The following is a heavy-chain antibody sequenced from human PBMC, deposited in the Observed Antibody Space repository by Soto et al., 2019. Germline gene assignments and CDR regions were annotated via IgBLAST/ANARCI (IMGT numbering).Heavy chain of an antibody. CDR3: ARGRLEACSSTSCYAYYYYYMDV. CDR1: GGSFSGYY. Sequence: QVQLQQWGAGLLKPSETLSLTCAVYGGSFSGYYWSWIRQPPGKGLEWIGEINHSGSTNYNPSLKSRVTISVDTSKNQFSLKLSSVTAADTAVYCCARGRLEACSSTSCYAYYYYYMDVWCKGTTVTVSS. D-gene: IGHD2-2*01. J-gene: IGHJ6*03. CDR2: INHSGST. V-gene: IGHV4-34*01.